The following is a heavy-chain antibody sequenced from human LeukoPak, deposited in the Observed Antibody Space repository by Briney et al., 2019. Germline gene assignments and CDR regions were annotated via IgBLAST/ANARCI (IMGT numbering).Heavy chain of an antibody. CDR2: INLDGSGT. CDR1: GFTFSSCW. J-gene: IGHJ6*03. D-gene: IGHD7-27*01. V-gene: IGHV3-74*01. Sequence: GGSLRLSCAASGFTFSSCWMHWVRQAPGKGLVWVSRINLDGSGTVYADSVKGRFTISRDNAKNTLYLQMNSLRAEDTAVYYCAKVRPGYYYMDVWGKGTTVTVSS. CDR3: AKVRPGYYYMDV.